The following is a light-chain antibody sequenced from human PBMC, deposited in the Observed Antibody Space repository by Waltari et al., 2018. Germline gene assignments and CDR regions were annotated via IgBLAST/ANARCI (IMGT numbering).Light chain of an antibody. Sequence: ELVLTQSPATVYWSPGERATLSCRASQSVGNFLAWYRQKPGQPPRLVIYDVSHRATGTPARFSGSGSGTDFTLTISTLQPEDFAFYFCQQRGNWAPLTFGGGTEVVIK. CDR1: QSVGNF. V-gene: IGKV3-11*01. CDR3: QQRGNWAPLT. CDR2: DVS. J-gene: IGKJ4*01.